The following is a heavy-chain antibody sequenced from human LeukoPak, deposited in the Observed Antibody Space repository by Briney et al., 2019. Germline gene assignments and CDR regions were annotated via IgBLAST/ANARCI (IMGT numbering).Heavy chain of an antibody. Sequence: PSETLSLTCAVSGDSIINYYWSWIRQPPGKGLEWIGYIYSSGSTNYNPSLKSRVTISVDTSKNQFSLKLSSVTAADTAVYYCAREIGGWFDPWGQGILVTVSS. V-gene: IGHV4-59*01. D-gene: IGHD2/OR15-2a*01. J-gene: IGHJ5*02. CDR3: AREIGGWFDP. CDR1: GDSIINYY. CDR2: IYSSGST.